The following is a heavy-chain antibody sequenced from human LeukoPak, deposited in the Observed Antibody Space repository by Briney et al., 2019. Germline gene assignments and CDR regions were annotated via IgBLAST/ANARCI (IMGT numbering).Heavy chain of an antibody. V-gene: IGHV5-51*01. CDR2: IYPGDSDT. Sequence: PGESLKISCKGSGYNFPSYWIGWVRQMPGKGLEWMGIIYPGDSDTRYSPSFQGQVTISADKFISTAYLQWSSLKASDIATYYCARLSGSYSPEYFQLWGQGTLVTVSS. CDR3: ARLSGSYSPEYFQL. CDR1: GYNFPSYW. D-gene: IGHD1-26*01. J-gene: IGHJ1*01.